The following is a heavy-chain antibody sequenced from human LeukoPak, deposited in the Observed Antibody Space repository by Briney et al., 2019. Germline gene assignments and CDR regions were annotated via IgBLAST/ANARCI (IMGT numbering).Heavy chain of an antibody. CDR3: ARDSRRELLHAFDI. CDR2: IYYSGWT. CDR1: GGSISDHY. V-gene: IGHV4-59*11. Sequence: PSETLSLTCTVSGGSISDHYWSWIRQPPGKGLEWIGYIYYSGWTNYSPSLKSRVTISVDASKNQFSLKLSSVTAADTAVYYCARDSRRELLHAFDIWGQGTMVTVSS. J-gene: IGHJ3*02. D-gene: IGHD1-26*01.